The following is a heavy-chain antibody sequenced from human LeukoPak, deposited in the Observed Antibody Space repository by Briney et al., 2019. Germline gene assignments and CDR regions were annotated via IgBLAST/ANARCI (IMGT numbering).Heavy chain of an antibody. Sequence: GESLKISCKGSGYSFTSYWIGWVRQMPGKGLEWMGIIYPGDSDTRYGPSFQGQVTISADKSISTAYLQWSSLKASDTAMYYCARHVGAAAADPYFDYWGQGTLVTVSS. D-gene: IGHD6-13*01. V-gene: IGHV5-51*01. CDR3: ARHVGAAAADPYFDY. J-gene: IGHJ4*02. CDR2: IYPGDSDT. CDR1: GYSFTSYW.